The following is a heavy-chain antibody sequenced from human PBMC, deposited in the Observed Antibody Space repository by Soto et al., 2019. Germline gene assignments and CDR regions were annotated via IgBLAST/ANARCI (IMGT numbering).Heavy chain of an antibody. V-gene: IGHV4-34*01. CDR2: INAGGST. J-gene: IGHJ4*02. D-gene: IGHD3-10*01. Sequence: QVQLRQWGAGLLRPSETLSLTCAVYGGSFSGYYWRWIRQSPGKGLEWIGEINAGGSTNYNPSLRRRVTLSIDASRNQFSLKLSSVTAADTAVFFCASRMGAGRYFFDHWGPGTLVTVSS. CDR3: ASRMGAGRYFFDH. CDR1: GGSFSGYY.